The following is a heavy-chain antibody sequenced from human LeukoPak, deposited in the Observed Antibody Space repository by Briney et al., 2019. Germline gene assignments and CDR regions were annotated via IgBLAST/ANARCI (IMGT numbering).Heavy chain of an antibody. V-gene: IGHV4-31*03. Sequence: SETLSLTCTVSGGSISSGGYYWSWIRQHPGKGLEWIGYIYYSGSTYYNPSLKSRVTISVDTSKNQFSLKLSSVTAADTAVYYCAIVAAGTYYYYGMDVWGQGTTVTVSS. CDR3: AIVAAGTYYYYGMDV. D-gene: IGHD6-13*01. CDR1: GGSISSGGYY. J-gene: IGHJ6*02. CDR2: IYYSGST.